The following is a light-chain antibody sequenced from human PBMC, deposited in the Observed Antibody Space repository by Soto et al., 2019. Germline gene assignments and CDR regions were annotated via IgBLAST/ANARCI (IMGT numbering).Light chain of an antibody. CDR1: QSVNIY. V-gene: IGKV3-11*01. CDR3: QQRSNWRVT. Sequence: EIVLTQSPATLSLSPGERATLSCRASQSVNIYLAWYQQKPGQAPRLLIYDASNRATVIPARLSGSGSGTDFTLTISSLEPEDIAVYYCQQRSNWRVTFGGGTKVEIK. CDR2: DAS. J-gene: IGKJ4*01.